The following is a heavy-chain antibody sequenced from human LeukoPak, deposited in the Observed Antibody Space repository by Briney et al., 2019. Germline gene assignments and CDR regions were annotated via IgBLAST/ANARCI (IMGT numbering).Heavy chain of an antibody. V-gene: IGHV1-46*01. CDR3: ARKYYDILTGYSWGSFDY. CDR1: GYTFTSYY. D-gene: IGHD3-9*01. J-gene: IGHJ4*02. Sequence: ASVKVSCKASGYTFTSYYMHWVRQAPGQGLEWMGIINPSGGSTSYAQKFQGRVTMTRDTSTSTVYMELSSLRSEDTAVYYCARKYYDILTGYSWGSFDYWGQGTLVTVSS. CDR2: INPSGGST.